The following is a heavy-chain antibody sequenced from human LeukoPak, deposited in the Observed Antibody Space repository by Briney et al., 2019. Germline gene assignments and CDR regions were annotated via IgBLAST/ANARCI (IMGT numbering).Heavy chain of an antibody. CDR3: ARVRGAFDI. Sequence: GRSLRLSCAASGFTFSSYAMHWVRQAPGKGLEWVAVISYDGSNKYYADSVKGRFTISRDNAKNSLYLQMNSLRAEDTAVYYCARVRGAFDIWGQGTMVTVSS. J-gene: IGHJ3*02. V-gene: IGHV3-30*04. CDR1: GFTFSSYA. CDR2: ISYDGSNK.